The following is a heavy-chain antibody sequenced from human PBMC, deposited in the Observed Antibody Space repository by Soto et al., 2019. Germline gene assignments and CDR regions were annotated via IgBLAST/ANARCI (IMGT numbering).Heavy chain of an antibody. V-gene: IGHV1-46*03. D-gene: IGHD1-1*01. CDR3: SRGYPPRDQLGNLPGAF. Sequence: QVQLVQSGAEVMQPGASVKVSCKASGYTFTSYYIQWVRQAPGQGLEWMGIINPSGGSTNYAQKFQGRVHMTRDTSTSTVYMELSSLRSEDTAIYYCSRGYPPRDQLGNLPGAFWGQGTLVTVSS. J-gene: IGHJ4*02. CDR2: INPSGGST. CDR1: GYTFTSYY.